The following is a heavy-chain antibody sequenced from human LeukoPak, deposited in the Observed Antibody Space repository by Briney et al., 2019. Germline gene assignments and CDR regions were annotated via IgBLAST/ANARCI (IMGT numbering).Heavy chain of an antibody. J-gene: IGHJ4*02. V-gene: IGHV1-69*01. D-gene: IGHD2-2*02. CDR3: ARATLGYCSSTSCYTPLGY. CDR1: GGTFSSYA. Sequence: SVNVSCKASGGTFSSYAISWVRQAPGQGLEWMGGIIPIFGTANYAQKFQGRVTITADESTSTAYMELSSLRSEDTAVYYCARATLGYCSSTSCYTPLGYWGQGTLVTVSS. CDR2: IIPIFGTA.